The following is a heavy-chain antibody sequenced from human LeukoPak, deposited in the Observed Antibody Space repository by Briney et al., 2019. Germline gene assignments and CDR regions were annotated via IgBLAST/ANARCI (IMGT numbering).Heavy chain of an antibody. J-gene: IGHJ4*02. CDR3: ASVDYQYYFDY. D-gene: IGHD4-11*01. Sequence: PSETLSLTCTVSVGSISGYFWNWIRQPPGKGLEWIGYTLYSGSTNFNPSLKTRVTMSVDTSKNQISLKLSSVTAADTAVYYCASVDYQYYFDYWGQGTLVTVSS. CDR1: VGSISGYF. V-gene: IGHV4-59*01. CDR2: TLYSGST.